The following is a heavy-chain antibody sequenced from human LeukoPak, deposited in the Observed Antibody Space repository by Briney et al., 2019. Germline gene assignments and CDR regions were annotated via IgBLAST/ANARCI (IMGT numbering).Heavy chain of an antibody. CDR1: GYSFTSHY. Sequence: GASVKVSCKASGYSFTSHYMHWVRQAPGQGLEWMGWINPNSGGTNYAQKFQGRVTMTRGTSISTAYMELSRLRSDDTAVYYCARGDPTYYYDSSGYFAFDIWGQGTMVTVSS. CDR3: ARGDPTYYYDSSGYFAFDI. CDR2: INPNSGGT. D-gene: IGHD3-22*01. V-gene: IGHV1-2*02. J-gene: IGHJ3*02.